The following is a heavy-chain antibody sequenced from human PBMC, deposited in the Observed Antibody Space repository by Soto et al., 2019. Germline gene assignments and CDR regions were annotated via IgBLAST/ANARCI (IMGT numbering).Heavy chain of an antibody. D-gene: IGHD2-2*01. CDR2: ISFHGRDI. Sequence: LRLSCAASGFSFSGYAFHWVRQAPGKGLEWVALISFHGRDIWYADSVKGRFTISRDNSQRTVFLQMNTLGLEDTAVYFCARASCSPTSCYHHGGPQYIDYYGMDVWGQGTTVTVSS. CDR1: GFSFSGYA. V-gene: IGHV3-30*04. CDR3: ARASCSPTSCYHHGGPQYIDYYGMDV. J-gene: IGHJ6*02.